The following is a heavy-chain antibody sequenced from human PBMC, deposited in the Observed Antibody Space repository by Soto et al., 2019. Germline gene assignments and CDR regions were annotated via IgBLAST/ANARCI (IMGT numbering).Heavy chain of an antibody. CDR2: ISSSSSYI. D-gene: IGHD2-2*02. J-gene: IGHJ6*02. Sequence: PGGSLRLSCAASGFTFSSYSMNWVRQAPGKGLEWVSSISSSSSYIYYADSVKGRFTISRDNAKNSLYLQMNSLRAEDTAVYYCARDYMRAARRDYYYDMDVWRQRTTVTVSS. V-gene: IGHV3-21*01. CDR3: ARDYMRAARRDYYYDMDV. CDR1: GFTFSSYS.